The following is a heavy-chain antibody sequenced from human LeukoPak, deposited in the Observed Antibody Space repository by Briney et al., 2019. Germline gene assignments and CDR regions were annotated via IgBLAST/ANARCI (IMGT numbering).Heavy chain of an antibody. CDR3: TRGYYDSSDFEYFHH. J-gene: IGHJ1*01. CDR1: GYSFTDYY. V-gene: IGHV1-2*02. D-gene: IGHD3-22*01. Sequence: ASVKVSCKTSGYSFTDYYIHWVRQAPGQGLEWMGWINPNSGGTNFAQRFQDRVTMTRDMSISTAYMELSRLRSDDTAIYYCTRGYYDSSDFEYFHHWGQGTLVIVSS. CDR2: INPNSGGT.